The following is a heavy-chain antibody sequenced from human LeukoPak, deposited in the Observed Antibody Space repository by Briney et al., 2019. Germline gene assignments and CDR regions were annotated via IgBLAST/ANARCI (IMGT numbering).Heavy chain of an antibody. CDR3: ARGRGGSYFFDY. V-gene: IGHV3-74*01. CDR2: ITSDGSTT. J-gene: IGHJ4*02. D-gene: IGHD1-26*01. Sequence: PGGSLRLSCAASGFTFSTSWMHWVRQAQGKGPVWVSRITSDGSTTIYAESMKGRFTISRDNAKNTLYLQMNSLRAEDTAVYSCARGRGGSYFFDYWGQGTLVTVSS. CDR1: GFTFSTSW.